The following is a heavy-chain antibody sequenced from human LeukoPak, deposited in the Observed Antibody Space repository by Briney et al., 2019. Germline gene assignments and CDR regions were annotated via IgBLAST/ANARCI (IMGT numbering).Heavy chain of an antibody. J-gene: IGHJ4*02. CDR2: ISSNGGST. CDR1: GFTLGNYA. CDR3: VKVAATFYFDY. V-gene: IGHV3-64D*06. Sequence: GGSLRLSCSASGFTLGNYAMHWVRQAPGKGLEYVSAISSNGGSTYYADSVKGRFTISRDNSKNTLYLQMSSLRAEDAAVYYCVKVAATFYFDYWGQGTLVTVSS. D-gene: IGHD2-15*01.